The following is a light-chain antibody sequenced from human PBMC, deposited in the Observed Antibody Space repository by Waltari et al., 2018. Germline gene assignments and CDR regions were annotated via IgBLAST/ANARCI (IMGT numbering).Light chain of an antibody. V-gene: IGLV1-40*01. J-gene: IGLJ2*01. CDR1: SSTIGAGYD. CDR2: RED. CDR3: QSYDRDLNAVV. Sequence: QSVLTQPPSVSGAPGQSVTISCTGSSSTIGAGYDVHWYQQIPGSAPKVLIYREDHRPSGVLGRFSGSKSGTSASLSVTGLHVEDEADYFCQSYDRDLNAVVFGGGTKLTVL.